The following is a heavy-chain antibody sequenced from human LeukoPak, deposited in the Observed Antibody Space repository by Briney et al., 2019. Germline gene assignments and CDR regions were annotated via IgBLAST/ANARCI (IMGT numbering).Heavy chain of an antibody. J-gene: IGHJ5*02. Sequence: GGSLRLSCAASGFTFSNYGMLWVRQAPGKGLEWVAVISYDGSNRYYGDSVKGRFTISRDNSKNTLYLQMNSLRAEDTAVYYCARDSIPTYYYGSGSYSNWFDPWGQGTLVTVSS. V-gene: IGHV3-30*03. CDR3: ARDSIPTYYYGSGSYSNWFDP. CDR2: ISYDGSNR. CDR1: GFTFSNYG. D-gene: IGHD3-10*01.